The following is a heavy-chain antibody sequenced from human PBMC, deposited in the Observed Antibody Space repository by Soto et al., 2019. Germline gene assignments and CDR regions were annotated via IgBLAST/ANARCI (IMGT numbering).Heavy chain of an antibody. CDR1: GFTFSSYA. CDR3: ARGYTAMVIFIGRYYGMDV. Sequence: PGGSLRLSCAASGFTFSSYAMHWVRQAPGKGLEWVAVISYDGSNKYYADSVKGRFTISRDNSKNTLYLQMNSLRAEDTAVYYCARGYTAMVIFIGRYYGMDVWGQGTTVTVSS. V-gene: IGHV3-30-3*01. J-gene: IGHJ6*02. D-gene: IGHD5-18*01. CDR2: ISYDGSNK.